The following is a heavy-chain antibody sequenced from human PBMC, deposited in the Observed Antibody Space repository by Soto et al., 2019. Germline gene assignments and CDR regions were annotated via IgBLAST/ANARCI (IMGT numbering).Heavy chain of an antibody. V-gene: IGHV3-13*04. CDR3: ARAIGPTLFDY. D-gene: IGHD3-22*01. Sequence: GGSLRLACSASGCTCSSYDMHWVRQGPGKGLEWVSAIGTAGDTNYAGSVKGRFTISRENAKNYLYLQMNSMRAGDTAIYFCARAIGPTLFDYWGQGTLVTVSS. CDR2: IGTAGDT. CDR1: GCTCSSYD. J-gene: IGHJ4*02.